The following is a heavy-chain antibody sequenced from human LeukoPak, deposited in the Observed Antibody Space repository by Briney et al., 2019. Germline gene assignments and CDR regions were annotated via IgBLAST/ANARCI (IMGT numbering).Heavy chain of an antibody. V-gene: IGHV4-34*01. CDR1: GGSFSGYH. Sequence: SETLSLTCAVYGGSFSGYHWSWIRQPPGKGLEWIGEINHSGSTNYNPSLKSRVTISVDTSKNQFSLKLSSVTAADTAVYYCARSTYYDYVWGSYRSIPLDYWGQGTLVTVSS. J-gene: IGHJ4*02. D-gene: IGHD3-16*02. CDR2: INHSGST. CDR3: ARSTYYDYVWGSYRSIPLDY.